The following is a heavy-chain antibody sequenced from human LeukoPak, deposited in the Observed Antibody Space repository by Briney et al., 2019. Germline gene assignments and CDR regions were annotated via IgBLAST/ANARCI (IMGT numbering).Heavy chain of an antibody. CDR1: GGSFSGYY. V-gene: IGHV4-34*01. CDR3: ARDWGNGVYYYYYYYGMDV. Sequence: SETLSLTCAVYGGSFSGYYWSWIRQPPGKGLEWIGEINHSGSTNYNPSLKSRVTMSVDTSKNQFSLKLSSVTAADTAVYYCARDWGNGVYYYYYYYGMDVWGQGTTVTVSS. J-gene: IGHJ6*02. D-gene: IGHD2-8*01. CDR2: INHSGST.